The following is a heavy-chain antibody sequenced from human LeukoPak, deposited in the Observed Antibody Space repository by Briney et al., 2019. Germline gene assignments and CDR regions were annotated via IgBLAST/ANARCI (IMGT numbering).Heavy chain of an antibody. D-gene: IGHD6-19*01. CDR2: FDPEDGVP. CDR1: GYTLTESS. V-gene: IGHV1-24*01. Sequence: ASVKVSCKVSGYTLTESSMHWVRQAPGNGLEWMGGFDPEDGVPIYAQKIQGRVTMTEDTSVHTAYMELRSLRSEDTAVYYCVTDIRSGWRNYWGQGTLITVSS. J-gene: IGHJ4*02. CDR3: VTDIRSGWRNY.